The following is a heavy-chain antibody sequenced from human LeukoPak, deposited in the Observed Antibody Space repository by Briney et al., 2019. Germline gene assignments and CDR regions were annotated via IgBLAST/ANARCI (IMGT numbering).Heavy chain of an antibody. CDR1: GFTFDDYA. D-gene: IGHD5-12*01. CDR2: SWDGGST. Sequence: PGGSLRLSCAASGFTFDDYAMHWVRQAPGKGLEWVSLSWDGGSTYYADSVKGRFTISRDNSRHTLYLQMNSLGAEDTALYYCAKDKEYSGFGPILSGYYYGMDVWGKGTTVTVSS. CDR3: AKDKEYSGFGPILSGYYYGMDV. J-gene: IGHJ6*04. V-gene: IGHV3-43D*04.